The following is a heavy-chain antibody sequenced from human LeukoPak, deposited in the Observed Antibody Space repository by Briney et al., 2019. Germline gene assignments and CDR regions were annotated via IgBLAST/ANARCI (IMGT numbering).Heavy chain of an antibody. J-gene: IGHJ4*02. Sequence: ASVKVSCKASGGTFSSYAISWVRQAPGQGLEWMGGIIPIFTTANYAQKFQGRVTITADESTSTAYMELSSLRSEDTAVYCCARSGELWLHYFDYWGQGTLVTVSS. V-gene: IGHV1-69*13. CDR3: ARSGELWLHYFDY. CDR1: GGTFSSYA. CDR2: IIPIFTTA. D-gene: IGHD5-18*01.